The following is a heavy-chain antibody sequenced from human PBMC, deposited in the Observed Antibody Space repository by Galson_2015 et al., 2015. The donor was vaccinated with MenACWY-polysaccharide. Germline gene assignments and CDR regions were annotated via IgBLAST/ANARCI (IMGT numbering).Heavy chain of an antibody. CDR2: IFHSGTT. J-gene: IGHJ4*02. Sequence: LSLTCAVSDYSIRSGYFWGWVRQPPGKGLEWIASIFHSGTTYYNPSLKSRVTISVDTSKNQFSLKLSSGTAADTAVYYCARPEKYSGSFYILYWGQGTLVTVSS. V-gene: IGHV4-38-2*01. CDR1: DYSIRSGYF. CDR3: ARPEKYSGSFYILY. D-gene: IGHD1-26*01.